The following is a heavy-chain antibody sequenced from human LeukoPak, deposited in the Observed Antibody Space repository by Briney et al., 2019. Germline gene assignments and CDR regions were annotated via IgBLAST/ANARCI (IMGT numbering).Heavy chain of an antibody. D-gene: IGHD1-26*01. CDR2: ISGSGGST. CDR1: GCTFSSYA. CDR3: AKDGVGATSLDC. V-gene: IGHV3-23*01. J-gene: IGHJ4*02. Sequence: GGSLRLSGAASGCTFSSYAMSWVRQAPGKGLEWVSAISGSGGSTYYADSVKGRFTISRDSSKNTLYLQMNSLRAEDTAVYYCAKDGVGATSLDCWGQGTLVTVSS.